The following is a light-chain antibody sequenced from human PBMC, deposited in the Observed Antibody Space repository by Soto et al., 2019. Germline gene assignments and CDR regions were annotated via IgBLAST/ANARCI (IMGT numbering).Light chain of an antibody. V-gene: IGKV3-15*01. Sequence: EIVMTQSPATLSVSPGERATLSCRASQGVSSNLAWYQQKPGQAPRLLIYGASTRATGIPARFSGSGSGTEFTLTISSLQSEDLAVYYFQQYNSWPPLSFGGGTKVEIK. CDR1: QGVSSN. J-gene: IGKJ4*01. CDR3: QQYNSWPPLS. CDR2: GAS.